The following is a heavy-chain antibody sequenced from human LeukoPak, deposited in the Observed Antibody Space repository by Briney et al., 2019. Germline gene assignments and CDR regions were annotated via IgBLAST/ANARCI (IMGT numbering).Heavy chain of an antibody. CDR2: IFYAGST. Sequence: SETLSLTCTVSGGSIRSYYWSWIRQPPGKGLEWIGYIFYAGSTTYNPSLKSRVTISIDTSKNEVSLKLNSVTAADTAVYYCASGERGYSYGPLDYWGQGSLVTVSS. CDR3: ASGERGYSYGPLDY. CDR1: GGSIRSYY. V-gene: IGHV4-59*08. J-gene: IGHJ4*02. D-gene: IGHD5-18*01.